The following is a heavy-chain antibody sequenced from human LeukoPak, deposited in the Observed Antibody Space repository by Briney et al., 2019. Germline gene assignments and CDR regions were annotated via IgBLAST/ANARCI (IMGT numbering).Heavy chain of an antibody. Sequence: GGSLRLSCVASGFSFSQYSMNWVRQAPGEGPEWLASISTSSSYIYYADSVKGRFTISRDNAKNSLYLQMNSLRAEDTALYHCARTGYSSSWGFDYWGQGALVTVSS. D-gene: IGHD6-13*01. V-gene: IGHV3-21*04. CDR3: ARTGYSSSWGFDY. CDR2: ISTSSSYI. J-gene: IGHJ4*02. CDR1: GFSFSQYS.